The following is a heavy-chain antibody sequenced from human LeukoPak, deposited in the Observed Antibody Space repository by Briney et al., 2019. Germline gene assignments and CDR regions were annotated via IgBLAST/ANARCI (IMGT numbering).Heavy chain of an antibody. CDR2: SSGNGGSATYT. Sequence: GGSLRLSCAASGFTFNNYALSWVRQAPGKGLEWVSTSSGNGGSATYTYYADSVKGRFTISRDNSKNTVSLQMNSLRADDTAVYYCAKDPKWELGSNWFDPWGQGTLVTVSS. CDR1: GFTFNNYA. V-gene: IGHV3-23*01. CDR3: AKDPKWELGSNWFDP. D-gene: IGHD1-26*01. J-gene: IGHJ5*02.